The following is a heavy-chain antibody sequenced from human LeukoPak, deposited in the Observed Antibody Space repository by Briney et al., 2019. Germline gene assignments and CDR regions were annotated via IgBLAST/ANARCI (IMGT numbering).Heavy chain of an antibody. Sequence: SETLSLTCTVSGGSISSYYWSWIRQPPGKGLEWIGYIYYSGSTNYNPSLKSRVTISVDTSKNQFSLKLSSVTAADTAVYYCARVLTRAPPMVRGVRNWFDPWGQGTLVTVSS. J-gene: IGHJ5*02. CDR2: IYYSGST. CDR1: GGSISSYY. CDR3: ARVLTRAPPMVRGVRNWFDP. D-gene: IGHD3-10*01. V-gene: IGHV4-59*12.